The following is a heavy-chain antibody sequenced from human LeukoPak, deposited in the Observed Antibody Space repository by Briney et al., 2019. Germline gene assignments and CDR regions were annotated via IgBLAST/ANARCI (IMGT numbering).Heavy chain of an antibody. D-gene: IGHD2-21*01. CDR2: IYSGGST. Sequence: GGSLRLSCAASGFTVSSNFLSWVRQPPGKGLEWVSDIYSGGSTYYADSVKGRFTISRDNSKNTLYLQMSSLRAEDTAVYYCTRGGGGSFPHYWGQGTLVTVSS. CDR1: GFTVSSNF. CDR3: TRGGGGSFPHY. V-gene: IGHV3-53*01. J-gene: IGHJ4*02.